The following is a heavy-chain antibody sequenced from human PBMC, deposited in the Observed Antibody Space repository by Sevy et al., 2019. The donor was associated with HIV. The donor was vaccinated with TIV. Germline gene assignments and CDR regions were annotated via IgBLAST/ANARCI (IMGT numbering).Heavy chain of an antibody. CDR3: ARRNDFAI. Sequence: SETLSLTCTVSGGSINSDHWNWIRQPPGKGLEWIGYVYYTGGTNYNPSLKNRVTISVDRTKNQFSLKLTSVTAADTAVYYCARRNDFAIWGQGTIVTVSS. CDR2: VYYTGGT. CDR1: GGSINSDH. V-gene: IGHV4-59*08. J-gene: IGHJ3*02.